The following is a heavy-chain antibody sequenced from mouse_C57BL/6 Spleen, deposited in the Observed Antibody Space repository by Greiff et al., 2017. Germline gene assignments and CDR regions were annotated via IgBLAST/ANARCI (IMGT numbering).Heavy chain of an antibody. CDR2: IDPSDSET. D-gene: IGHD2-1*01. V-gene: IGHV1-52*01. J-gene: IGHJ1*03. CDR3: ARRGYYGNLNWYFDV. Sequence: VQLQQPGAELVRPGSSVKLSCKASGYTFTSYWMHWVKQRPIQGLEWIGNIDPSDSETHYNQKFKDKATLTVDKSSSTAYMQLSSLTSEDSAVYYCARRGYYGNLNWYFDVWGTGTTVTVSS. CDR1: GYTFTSYW.